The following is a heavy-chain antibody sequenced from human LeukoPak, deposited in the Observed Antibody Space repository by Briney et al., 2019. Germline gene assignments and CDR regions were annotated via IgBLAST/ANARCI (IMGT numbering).Heavy chain of an antibody. CDR3: ARGLGGSERFDY. CDR2: IYYSGST. CDR1: GGSISSGDYY. V-gene: IGHV4-30-4*08. D-gene: IGHD1-26*01. Sequence: SETPSLTCTVSGGSISSGDYYWSWIRQPPGKGLEWIGYIYYSGSTYYNPSLKSRVTISVDTSKNQFSLKLSSVTAADTAVYYCARGLGGSERFDYWGQGTLVTVSS. J-gene: IGHJ4*02.